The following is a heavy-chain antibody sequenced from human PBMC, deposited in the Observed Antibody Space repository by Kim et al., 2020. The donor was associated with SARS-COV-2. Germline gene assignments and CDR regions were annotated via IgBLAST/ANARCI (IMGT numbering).Heavy chain of an antibody. CDR3: AKETPSLGYAEN. Sequence: TYDADSVKGRFTISRDNAKDTVYLQMSSLRAEDTAIYYCAKETPSLGYAENWGQGTLVTVSS. J-gene: IGHJ4*02. CDR2: T. V-gene: IGHV3-23*01. D-gene: IGHD3-16*01.